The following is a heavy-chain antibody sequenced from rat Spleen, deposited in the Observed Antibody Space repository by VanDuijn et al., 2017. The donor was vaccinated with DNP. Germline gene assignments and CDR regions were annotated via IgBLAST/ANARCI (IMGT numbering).Heavy chain of an antibody. CDR2: IGVSGGST. Sequence: EVQLVESGGGLVQPGRSLKLSCAASGLTFNNFPMAWVRQAPTKGLEWVATIGVSGGSTYYRDSVKGRFTGSRDDAKTTLYLQMNDLRSEDTATYYCTRTDGSYGFDFWGQGVMVTVSS. CDR1: GLTFNNFP. V-gene: IGHV5-46*01. D-gene: IGHD1-12*02. J-gene: IGHJ2*01. CDR3: TRTDGSYGFDF.